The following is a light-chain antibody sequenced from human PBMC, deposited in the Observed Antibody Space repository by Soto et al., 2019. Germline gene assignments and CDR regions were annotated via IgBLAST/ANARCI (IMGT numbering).Light chain of an antibody. CDR3: AAWDDGLNGWV. V-gene: IGLV1-44*01. CDR2: SNN. Sequence: QAVVTQPPSASGTPGQRVTISCSGSSSNIGINTVNWYQQLPGTAPKLLIYSNNQRPSGVPDRFSGSKSGTSGSLAISGLQSEDEADYYCAAWDDGLNGWVFGGGTQLTVL. CDR1: SSNIGINT. J-gene: IGLJ3*02.